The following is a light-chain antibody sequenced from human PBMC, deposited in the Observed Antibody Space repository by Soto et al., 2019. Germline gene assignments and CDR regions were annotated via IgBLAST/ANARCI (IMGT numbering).Light chain of an antibody. V-gene: IGLV2-14*01. CDR2: EVS. J-gene: IGLJ1*01. CDR1: SSDVGGYNY. Sequence: SALTQPASVSGSPGQSITISCTGTSSDVGGYNYVSWYQQHPGKAPKLMIYEVSNRPSGVSNRFSGSKSGNTASLTISGLQAEEEADYYCSSYTSSSTQVFGTGTKVTVL. CDR3: SSYTSSSTQV.